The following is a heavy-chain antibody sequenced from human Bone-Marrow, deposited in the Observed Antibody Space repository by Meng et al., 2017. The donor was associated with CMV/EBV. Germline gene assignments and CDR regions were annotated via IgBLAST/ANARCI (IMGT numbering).Heavy chain of an antibody. CDR1: GFTFSSYS. Sequence: GESLKISCAASGFTFSSYSMNWVRQAPGKGLEWVSSISSSSSYIYYADSVKGRFTISRDNAKNSLYLQMNSLRAEDTAVYYCVRGLGSGIWYYGMDVWGQGTTVTVSS. J-gene: IGHJ6*02. V-gene: IGHV3-21*01. CDR3: VRGLGSGIWYYGMDV. D-gene: IGHD3-10*01. CDR2: ISSSSSYI.